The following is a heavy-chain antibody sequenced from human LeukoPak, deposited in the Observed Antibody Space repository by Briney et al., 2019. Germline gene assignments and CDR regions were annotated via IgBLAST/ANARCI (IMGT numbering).Heavy chain of an antibody. CDR2: IRYDGADK. J-gene: IGHJ5*02. CDR1: GFNFGAYG. D-gene: IGHD3-10*01. CDR3: AAGLLWFGEDINWFDP. V-gene: IGHV3-30*02. Sequence: GGSLRLSCAASGFNFGAYGMHWVRQAPGKGLEWVAFIRYDGADKYYADSVRGRFTISRDDSDKTLYLRMNSLRTEDTAVYYCAAGLLWFGEDINWFDPWGQGTLVAVSS.